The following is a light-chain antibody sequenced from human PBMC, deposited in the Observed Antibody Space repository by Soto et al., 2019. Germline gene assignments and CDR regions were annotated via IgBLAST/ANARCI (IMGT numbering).Light chain of an antibody. CDR3: AAWDDSLNGVV. V-gene: IGLV1-47*01. CDR2: RNN. CDR1: SSNIGSNY. J-gene: IGLJ2*01. Sequence: QSVLTQPPSASGTPGQRVTISCSGNSSNIGSNYVYWYQQLPGTAPKLLIYRNNQRPLGVPDRFSGSKSGTSASLAISGLRSEDEADYCCAAWDDSLNGVVFGGVTKLTVL.